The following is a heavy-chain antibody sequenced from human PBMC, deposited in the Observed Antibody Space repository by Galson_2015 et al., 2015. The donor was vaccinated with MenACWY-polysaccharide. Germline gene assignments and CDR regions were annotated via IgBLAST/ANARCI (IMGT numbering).Heavy chain of an antibody. CDR1: GFTFSTYS. Sequence: SLRLSCAASGFTFSTYSMTWVRQAPGKGLEWVSYISGSSSTIYYADSVKGRFTISRDNAKNSLYLQMNSLRDEDTAVYYCARGPNWNFDYWGRGTLVTVSS. CDR3: ARGPNWNFDY. CDR2: ISGSSSTI. J-gene: IGHJ4*02. D-gene: IGHD1-20*01. V-gene: IGHV3-48*02.